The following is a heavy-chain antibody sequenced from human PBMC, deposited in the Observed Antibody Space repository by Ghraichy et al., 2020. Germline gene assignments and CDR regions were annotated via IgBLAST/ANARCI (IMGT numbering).Heavy chain of an antibody. CDR2: IDAFGGNI. Sequence: LSLTCAASGFTFSNYAMKWVRQAPGKGLEWVSGIDAFGGNINYGDSVKGRFTVSRDNSKNTRYLQMTSLSAEDTAVSYWAKFLFPNSAWGVWGKGTTVTVSA. CDR1: GFTFSNYA. V-gene: IGHV3-23*05. J-gene: IGHJ6*04. CDR3: AKFLFPNSAWGV. D-gene: IGHD3-16*01.